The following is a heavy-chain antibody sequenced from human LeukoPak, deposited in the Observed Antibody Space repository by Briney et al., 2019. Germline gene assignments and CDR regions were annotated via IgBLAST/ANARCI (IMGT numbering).Heavy chain of an antibody. J-gene: IGHJ4*02. CDR3: ARGRSSGWYFVSGTTYDY. D-gene: IGHD6-19*01. CDR2: MNPNSGNT. CDR1: GYTLTSYD. V-gene: IGHV1-8*01. Sequence: ASVKVSCKASGYTLTSYDINWVRQATGQGLEWMGWMNPNSGNTGYAQKFQGRVTMTRNTSISTAYMELSSLRSEDTAVYYCARGRSSGWYFVSGTTYDYWGQGTLVTVSS.